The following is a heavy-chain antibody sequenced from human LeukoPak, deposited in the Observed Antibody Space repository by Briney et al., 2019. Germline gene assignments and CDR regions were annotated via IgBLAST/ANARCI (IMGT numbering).Heavy chain of an antibody. CDR3: ARVITGRPFDS. Sequence: QPGGSLRLSCATSTLTFRSYEMNWVRKAPGKGLDGISYISSSGATIYYADSVKGRFTISRDNAKNSLYLQMNSLRAEDTAVYYCARVITGRPFDSWGQGALVTVSS. CDR2: ISSSGATI. CDR1: TLTFRSYE. V-gene: IGHV3-48*03. J-gene: IGHJ4*02. D-gene: IGHD3-10*01.